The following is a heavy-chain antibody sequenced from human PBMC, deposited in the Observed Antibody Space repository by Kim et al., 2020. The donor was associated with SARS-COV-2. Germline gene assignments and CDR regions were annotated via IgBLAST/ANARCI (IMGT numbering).Heavy chain of an antibody. D-gene: IGHD2-15*01. Sequence: ASVKVSCKASGYTFTSDGISWVRQAPGQGLEWMGWISAYNGNTNYAQKRQGRVTMTTDTSTSTAYMELRSLRSDDTAVYYCARDTPGYCSGGSCYPFDYWGQGTLVTVSS. CDR1: GYTFTSDG. CDR3: ARDTPGYCSGGSCYPFDY. V-gene: IGHV1-18*01. CDR2: ISAYNGNT. J-gene: IGHJ4*02.